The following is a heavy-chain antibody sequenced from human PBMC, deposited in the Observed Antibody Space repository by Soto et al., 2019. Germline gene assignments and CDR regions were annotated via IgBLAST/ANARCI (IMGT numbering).Heavy chain of an antibody. J-gene: IGHJ4*02. D-gene: IGHD3-10*01. CDR2: IIPIFGTA. V-gene: IGHV1-69*13. CDR3: ARSQYYYGSGSYRAFDY. Sequence: SVEVTCKASGGTLSSYAISWVRQAPGQGLEWMGGIIPIFGTANYAQKFQGRVTITADESTSTAYMELSSLRSEDTAVYYCARSQYYYGSGSYRAFDYWGQGTLVTVS. CDR1: GGTLSSYA.